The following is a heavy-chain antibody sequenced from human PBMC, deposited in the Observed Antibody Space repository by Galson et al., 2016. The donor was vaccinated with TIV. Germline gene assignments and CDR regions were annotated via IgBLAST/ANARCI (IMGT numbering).Heavy chain of an antibody. J-gene: IGHJ3*01. CDR3: VKDRVGATYWGRSFDV. CDR2: IRYDGSNK. V-gene: IGHV3-30*02. CDR1: GFIFRNYG. D-gene: IGHD1-26*01. Sequence: SLRLSCAASGFIFRNYGMRWVRQAPGRGLEWVAFIRYDGSNKFYADSVKGRFTISRDNSKDTLYVQMNSLRVEDTAVYYCVKDRVGATYWGRSFDVWGQGTMVTVSS.